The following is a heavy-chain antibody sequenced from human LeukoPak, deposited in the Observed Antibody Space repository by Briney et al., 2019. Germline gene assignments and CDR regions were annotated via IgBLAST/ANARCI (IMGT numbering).Heavy chain of an antibody. V-gene: IGHV3-21*01. CDR1: GFTFSSYS. D-gene: IGHD2-15*01. CDR2: ISSSSSYI. J-gene: IGHJ5*02. Sequence: PGGSLRLSCAASGFTFSSYSMNWVRQAPGKGLEWVSSISSSSSYIYYADSVKGRFTISRDNAKNSLYLQMNSLRAEDTAVYYCAREQWWLIPLFDPWGQGTLVTVSS. CDR3: AREQWWLIPLFDP.